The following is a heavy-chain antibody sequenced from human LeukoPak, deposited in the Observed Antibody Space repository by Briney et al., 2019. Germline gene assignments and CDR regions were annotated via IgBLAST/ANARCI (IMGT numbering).Heavy chain of an antibody. J-gene: IGHJ4*02. CDR2: ISGSGGST. CDR1: GFTFSSYA. V-gene: IGHV3-23*01. D-gene: IGHD3-3*01. CDR3: AKVENYDFWSGYTFDY. Sequence: GGSPRLSCAASGFTFSSYAMSWVRQAPGKGLEWVSAISGSGGSTYYADSVKGRFTISRDNSKNTLYLQMNSLRAEDTAVYYCAKVENYDFWSGYTFDYWGQGTLVTVSS.